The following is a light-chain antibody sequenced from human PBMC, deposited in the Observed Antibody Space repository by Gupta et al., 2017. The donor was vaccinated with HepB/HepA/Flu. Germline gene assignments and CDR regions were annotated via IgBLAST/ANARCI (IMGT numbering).Light chain of an antibody. CDR3: ASWDDSLIGPV. V-gene: IGLV1-44*01. CDR1: SSNIGSNT. Sequence: SVLTQPPSASGTPGQRVTISCSGTSSNIGSNTVNWYQHLPGTAPKLLIHSNDQRPSGVPGRFSASKPGTSASLAISGLQSEDEADYYCASWDDSLIGPVFGGGTKLTVL. CDR2: SND. J-gene: IGLJ2*01.